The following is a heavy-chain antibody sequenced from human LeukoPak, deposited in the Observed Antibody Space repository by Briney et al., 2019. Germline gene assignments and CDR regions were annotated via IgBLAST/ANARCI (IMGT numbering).Heavy chain of an antibody. V-gene: IGHV3-74*01. CDR1: GFTFSSYW. Sequence: PGRSLRLSCAASGFTFSSYWMHWVRQVPGKGLVWVARINPGGSSITYADSVKGRFTISRDNAKNTLYLQMDSLRAEDTGVYYCARSNQADDYWGLGNLVTVSS. CDR2: INPGGSSI. J-gene: IGHJ4*02. D-gene: IGHD1-14*01. CDR3: ARSNQADDY.